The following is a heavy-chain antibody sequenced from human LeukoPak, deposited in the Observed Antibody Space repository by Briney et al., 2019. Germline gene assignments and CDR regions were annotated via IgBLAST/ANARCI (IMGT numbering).Heavy chain of an antibody. D-gene: IGHD3-10*01. CDR3: ARHLNSGSYHFDY. J-gene: IGHJ4*02. CDR1: GGSISSGSYY. Sequence: PSETLSLTCTVSGGSISSGSYYWRWLRQPAGKGLEWLGRIYTSGSTNYNPSLKSRVTISVDTSKNQFSLKLSSVTAADTAVYYCARHLNSGSYHFDYWGQGTLVTVSS. CDR2: IYTSGST. V-gene: IGHV4-61*02.